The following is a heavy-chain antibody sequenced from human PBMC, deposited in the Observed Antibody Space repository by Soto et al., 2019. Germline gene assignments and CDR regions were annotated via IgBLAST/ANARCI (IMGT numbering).Heavy chain of an antibody. V-gene: IGHV1-2*02. CDR2: INPNSGGT. CDR1: GYTFTGYY. CDR3: ARDTGALNYFDY. Sequence: ASVEVSCKASGYTFTGYYIHWVRQAPGQGLEWMGWINPNSGGTNYAQKFKGRVTMTRDTSISTAYMELSRLRSDDTAVYYCARDTGALNYFDYWGQGPMVAVST. J-gene: IGHJ4*02. D-gene: IGHD7-27*01.